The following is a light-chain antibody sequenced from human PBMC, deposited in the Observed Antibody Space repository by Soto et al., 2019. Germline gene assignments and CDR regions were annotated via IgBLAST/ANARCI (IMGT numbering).Light chain of an antibody. V-gene: IGKV1D-12*01. CDR3: XXXXXFPLT. CDR2: AAS. J-gene: IGKJ4*01. Sequence: DIQMTQSPSSVSASVGDRVTITCRASQGISSWLAWYQQKPGKAPKLLIYAASSLQSGVPSRFSGSGSGTDFTLTISSLQPXXXXXXXXXXXXXFPLTFGGGTKVEIK. CDR1: QGISSW.